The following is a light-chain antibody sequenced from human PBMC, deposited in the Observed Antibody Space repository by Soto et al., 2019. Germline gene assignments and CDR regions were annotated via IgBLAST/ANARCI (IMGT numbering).Light chain of an antibody. Sequence: ATQMNQSPTSPAPSAGARINIPCRASRDIGSDLSWYQKKPGKAPKLLIYDASSLESGVPSRFSGSGSGTEFALTISSLQPDDFATYYCQQYNNYSTFGQGTKVDI. J-gene: IGKJ1*01. CDR2: DAS. CDR3: QQYNNYST. CDR1: RDIGSD. V-gene: IGKV1D-13*01.